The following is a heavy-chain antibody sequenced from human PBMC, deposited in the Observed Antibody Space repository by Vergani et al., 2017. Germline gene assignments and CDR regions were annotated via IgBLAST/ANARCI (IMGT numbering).Heavy chain of an antibody. CDR1: GFTFSIYA. J-gene: IGHJ1*01. D-gene: IGHD6-13*01. Sequence: EVQLAESGGGLVQPGGSLRLSCSASGFTFSIYAMHWVRQAPGKGLEYVSAISSNGGSTYYADAVKGRFTISRDNSKNTLYLQMSSLKAEDTAVYYCVKPEVIAAAGTGDEYFQHWGQGTLVTVSS. CDR2: ISSNGGST. V-gene: IGHV3-64D*06. CDR3: VKPEVIAAAGTGDEYFQH.